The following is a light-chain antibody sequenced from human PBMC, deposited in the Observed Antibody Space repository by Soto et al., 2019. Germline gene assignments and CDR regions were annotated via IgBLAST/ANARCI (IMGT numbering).Light chain of an antibody. V-gene: IGKV1-12*01. J-gene: IGKJ2*01. CDR1: PSLDNW. CDR3: QQAKSFPYT. CDR2: AAD. Sequence: DIQMTQSPSSVSAYVGDTVTISYRATPSLDNWLSWYQQKQGNAPRLLIYAADTLENGVLSRFSGSGSGSDVTLTISSLQPEDFATYYFQQAKSFPYTFGQGTKVEI.